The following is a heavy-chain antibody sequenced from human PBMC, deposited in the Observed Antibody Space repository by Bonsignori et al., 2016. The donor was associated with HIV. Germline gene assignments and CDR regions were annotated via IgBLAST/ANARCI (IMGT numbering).Heavy chain of an antibody. J-gene: IGHJ6*03. CDR1: GYSISSGYY. CDR3: ARTYYYGSGSWITGHYMDV. Sequence: SETLSLTCAVSGYSISSGYYWGWIRQPPGKGLEWIGSIYHSGSTYYNPSLKSRVTISVDTSKNQFSLRLSSMTAADTAVHYCARTYYYGSGSWITGHYMDVWGKGTTVTVSS. V-gene: IGHV4-38-2*01. CDR2: IYHSGST. D-gene: IGHD3-10*01.